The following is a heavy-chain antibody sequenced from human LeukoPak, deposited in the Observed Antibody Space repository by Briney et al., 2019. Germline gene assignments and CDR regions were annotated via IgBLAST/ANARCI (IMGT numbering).Heavy chain of an antibody. J-gene: IGHJ3*01. Sequence: PLETLSLTCTVSGGSFSGHYWSWLRQPPGKGLEWLGYVSYTGRPKYNPSLQSRVPISIDPFQNQFSLELTSVTSADTAVYSCARLLESDISGDPDTFDVWGQGTTVSVSS. D-gene: IGHD3-22*01. CDR3: ARLLESDISGDPDTFDV. CDR2: VSYTGRP. V-gene: IGHV4-59*11. CDR1: GGSFSGHY.